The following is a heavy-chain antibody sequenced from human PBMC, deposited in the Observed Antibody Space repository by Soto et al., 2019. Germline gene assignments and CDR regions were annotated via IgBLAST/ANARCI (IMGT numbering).Heavy chain of an antibody. V-gene: IGHV4-34*01. D-gene: IGHD3-3*01. CDR3: ARRPLNYDLWSGTAKPFDY. Sequence: SETLSLTCAVYGGSLSGYYWSWIRQSPGKGLEWIGEINHSGSTIYNPSLKSRNSLLVGTPRSQFSLWLSLVTAADTAVSYCARRPLNYDLWSGTAKPFDYWGQGTLVTVSS. CDR1: GGSLSGYY. CDR2: INHSGST. J-gene: IGHJ4*02.